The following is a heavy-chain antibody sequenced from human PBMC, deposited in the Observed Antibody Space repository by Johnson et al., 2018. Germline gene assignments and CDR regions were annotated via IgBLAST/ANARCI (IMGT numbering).Heavy chain of an antibody. CDR2: IYHTGTT. D-gene: IGHD4/OR15-4a*01. Sequence: QVQLQESGPGLVKPSETLSLTCTVSGGSVSSSYWNWIRQPPGKGLEWIGYIYHTGTTNYNPSLKSRVTMSVHTSQNQFPLKLSSVTAADTAVYYCSRDTRTLVVPYGVDVWGQGTTVTVSS. CDR3: SRDTRTLVVPYGVDV. CDR1: GGSVSSSY. J-gene: IGHJ6*02. V-gene: IGHV4-59*02.